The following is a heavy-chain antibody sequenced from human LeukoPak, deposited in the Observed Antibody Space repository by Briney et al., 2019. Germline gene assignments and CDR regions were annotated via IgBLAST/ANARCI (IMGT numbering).Heavy chain of an antibody. Sequence: GGSLRLSCAASGFTFSSYVMSWVRQAPGKGLEWVSAISGSGGSTYYADSVKGRFTISRDNSKNTLYLQMNSLRAEDTAVYYCAKDRKVWGVIIRVYFDYWGQGTMVTVSS. CDR3: AKDRKVWGVIIRVYFDY. CDR1: GFTFSSYV. CDR2: ISGSGGST. V-gene: IGHV3-23*01. D-gene: IGHD3-10*01. J-gene: IGHJ4*02.